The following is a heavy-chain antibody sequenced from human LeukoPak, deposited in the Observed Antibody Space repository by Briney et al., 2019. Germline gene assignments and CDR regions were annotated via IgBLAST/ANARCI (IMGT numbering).Heavy chain of an antibody. CDR3: AHDYYDSSGYYYYFDY. V-gene: IGHV4-34*01. Sequence: PSETLSLTCAVYGGSFSGYYWSRIRQPPGNGLEWIGEINHSGSTNYNPSLKSRVTISVDTSKNQFSLKLSSVTAADTAVYYCAHDYYDSSGYYYYFDYWGQGTLVTVSS. CDR1: GGSFSGYY. CDR2: INHSGST. D-gene: IGHD3-22*01. J-gene: IGHJ4*02.